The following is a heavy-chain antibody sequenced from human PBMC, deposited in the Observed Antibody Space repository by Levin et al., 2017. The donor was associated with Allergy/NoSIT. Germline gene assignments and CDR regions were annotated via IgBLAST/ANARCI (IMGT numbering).Heavy chain of an antibody. D-gene: IGHD2-2*01. V-gene: IGHV1-18*01. J-gene: IGHJ6*03. CDR1: GYTFKNYG. Sequence: PGESLKISCKASGYTFKNYGISWVRQAPGQGLEWMGWISTHNGNTNYAQSFQGRVTITTDTSTSTADMELRSLISDDTAVYYCARFVVTPVSYFYMDVWGKGTTVTVSS. CDR3: ARFVVTPVSYFYMDV. CDR2: ISTHNGNT.